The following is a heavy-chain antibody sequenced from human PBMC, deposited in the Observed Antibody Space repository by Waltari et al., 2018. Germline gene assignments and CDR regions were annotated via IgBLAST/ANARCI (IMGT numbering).Heavy chain of an antibody. J-gene: IGHJ6*02. Sequence: EEQLVESGGGLVQPGDSLRLSCAVSGFTFSSYWMNWVSRISSDASDTTYADSLKGRFTISRDNAKNTLYLQMNRLRAEDTAVYFCARVSRRTYRSPVPGRHYYYGMDVWGQGTTVTVSS. CDR3: ARVSRRTYRSPVPGRHYYYGMDV. V-gene: IGHV3-74*03. CDR2: ISSDASDT. D-gene: IGHD1-1*01. CDR1: GFTFSSYW.